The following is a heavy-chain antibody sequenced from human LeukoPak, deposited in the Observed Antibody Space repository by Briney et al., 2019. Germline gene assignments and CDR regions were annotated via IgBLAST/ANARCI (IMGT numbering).Heavy chain of an antibody. CDR3: ASDAPLTGTAI. V-gene: IGHV4-30-4*01. J-gene: IGHJ4*02. CDR2: IYYSGST. CDR1: GGSISGADYY. Sequence: PSETLSLTCTVSGGSISGADYYWSWIRQPPGKGLEWIGYIYYSGSTSYNPSLKSRVTISVDTSKNQFSLKLSPVTAADTAVYYCASDAPLTGTAIWGQGSLVTVSS. D-gene: IGHD1-20*01.